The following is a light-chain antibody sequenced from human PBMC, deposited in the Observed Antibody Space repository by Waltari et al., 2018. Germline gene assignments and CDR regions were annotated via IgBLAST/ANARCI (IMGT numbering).Light chain of an antibody. CDR3: NSYTSTNTRV. V-gene: IGLV2-14*03. J-gene: IGLJ3*02. CDR1: SSDVGGYNC. CDR2: GVS. Sequence: QSALTQAASVSGSPGQPINISCPGTSSDVGGYNCVPWYQQHPVKAPKLMIYGVSNRPSGVSNRFSGSKSGNTASLTISGLQAEDEADYYCNSYTSTNTRVFGGGTKLTVL.